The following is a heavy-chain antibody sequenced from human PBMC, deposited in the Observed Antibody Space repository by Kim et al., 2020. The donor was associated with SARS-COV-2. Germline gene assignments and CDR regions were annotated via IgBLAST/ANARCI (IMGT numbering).Heavy chain of an antibody. D-gene: IGHD3-16*02. CDR1: GFTFINYG. V-gene: IGHV3-33*01. CDR2: IWYDGSNK. Sequence: GGSLRLSCAASGFTFINYGMHWVRQAPGKGLQWVAVIWYDGSNKYYADSVKGRFTISRDNSKNTLYLQMNSLRAEDTAVYYCAREAPLRLGELSLIDYWGQGTLVTVSS. J-gene: IGHJ4*02. CDR3: AREAPLRLGELSLIDY.